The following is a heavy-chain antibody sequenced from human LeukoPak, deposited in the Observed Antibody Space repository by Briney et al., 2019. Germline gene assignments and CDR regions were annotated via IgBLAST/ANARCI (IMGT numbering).Heavy chain of an antibody. CDR2: ISSSSSYI. J-gene: IGHJ4*02. D-gene: IGHD1-20*01. CDR3: ATSNWNGGYYSDY. V-gene: IGHV3-21*01. Sequence: GGSLRLSCAASGFTFSSYSMNWVRQAPGKGLEWVSSISSSSSYIYYADSVKGRFTISRDNAKNSLYLQMNSLRAEDTAVYYCATSNWNGGYYSDYWGQGTLVTVSS. CDR1: GFTFSSYS.